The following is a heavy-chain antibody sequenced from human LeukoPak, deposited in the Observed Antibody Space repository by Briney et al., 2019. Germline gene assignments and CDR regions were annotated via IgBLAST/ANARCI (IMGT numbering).Heavy chain of an antibody. CDR1: GFTFSSYS. D-gene: IGHD3-9*01. J-gene: IGHJ4*02. CDR3: ARGGLHYDILTGYYN. V-gene: IGHV3-21*01. Sequence: GGSLRLSCAAAGFTFSSYSMNWVRQAPGKGLEWVSSISSSSSYIYYADSVKGRFTISRDNAKNSLYLQMNSLRAEDTAVYYCARGGLHYDILTGYYNWGQGTLVTVSS. CDR2: ISSSSSYI.